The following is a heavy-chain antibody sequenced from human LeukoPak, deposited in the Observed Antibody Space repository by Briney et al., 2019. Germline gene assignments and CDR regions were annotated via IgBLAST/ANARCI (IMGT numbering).Heavy chain of an antibody. D-gene: IGHD1-26*01. CDR1: GFTFSSYA. V-gene: IGHV3-23*01. CDR2: ISGSGGST. CDR3: AKDRRGGSYYAATLDI. Sequence: GGSLRLSCAASGFTFSSYAMSWVRQAPGKGLEWVSAISGSGGSTYYADSVKGRFTISRDNSKNTLYLQMNSLRAEDTAVYYCAKDRRGGSYYAATLDIWGQGTMVTVSS. J-gene: IGHJ3*02.